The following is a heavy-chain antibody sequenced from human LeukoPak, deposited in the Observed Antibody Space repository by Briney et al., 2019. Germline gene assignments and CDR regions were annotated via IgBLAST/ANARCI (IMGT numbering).Heavy chain of an antibody. CDR2: IYYIGST. CDR3: ARVVGATGSSDY. D-gene: IGHD1-26*01. J-gene: IGHJ4*02. Sequence: SETLSLTCTVSGGSISSDYWSWIRQPPGKGLEWIGYIYYIGSTNYNPSLESRITISVDTSKSHFSLKLSSVTAADTAVYYCARVVGATGSSDYWGQGTLVTVSS. CDR1: GGSISSDY. V-gene: IGHV4-59*01.